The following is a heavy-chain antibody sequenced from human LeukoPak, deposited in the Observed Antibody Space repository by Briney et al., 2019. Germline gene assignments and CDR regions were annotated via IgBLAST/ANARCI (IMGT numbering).Heavy chain of an antibody. Sequence: SETLSLTCTVSGDSISSDSYYWGWIRQPPGKGLEWIGSIYYSGSTYYNPSLKSRVTISVDTSKNQFSLKLSSVTAADTAVYYCARQQLSQLYYFDNWGQGTLVTVSS. D-gene: IGHD6-6*01. CDR2: IYYSGST. CDR3: ARQQLSQLYYFDN. CDR1: GDSISSDSYY. V-gene: IGHV4-39*01. J-gene: IGHJ4*02.